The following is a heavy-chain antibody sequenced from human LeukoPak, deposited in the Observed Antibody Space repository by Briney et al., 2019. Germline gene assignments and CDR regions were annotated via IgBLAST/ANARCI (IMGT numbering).Heavy chain of an antibody. D-gene: IGHD5-24*01. V-gene: IGHV4-39*07. CDR2: VYYIGST. CDR1: GGSISSSSDY. Sequence: PSETLSLTCTVSGGSISSSSDYWGWIRQPPGKGPEWIGSVYYIGSTFYNPSLKSRLTISIDTSKNQFSLKLRSVTAADTAVYYCAREDAEQMDNSFDIWGQGTMVTVSS. CDR3: AREDAEQMDNSFDI. J-gene: IGHJ3*02.